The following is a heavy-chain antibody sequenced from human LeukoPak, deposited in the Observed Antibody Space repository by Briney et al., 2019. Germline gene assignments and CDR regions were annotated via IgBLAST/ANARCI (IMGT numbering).Heavy chain of an antibody. CDR1: GGSISSYY. CDR3: ARGVYIAAAQYAY. CDR2: IYYSGTT. D-gene: IGHD6-13*01. V-gene: IGHV4-59*01. J-gene: IGHJ4*02. Sequence: SETLSLTCTVSGGSISSYYWCWIRQPPGKGLEWIGYIYYSGTTNYNPSLKSRVTISVDTSKNQFSLKLSSVTAADTAVYYCARGVYIAAAQYAYWGQGTLVTVSS.